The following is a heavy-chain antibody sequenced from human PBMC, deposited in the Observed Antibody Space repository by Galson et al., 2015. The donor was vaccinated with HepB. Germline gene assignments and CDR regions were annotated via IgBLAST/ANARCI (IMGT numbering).Heavy chain of an antibody. V-gene: IGHV3-30*04. CDR2: ISYDGSNK. CDR3: ARGELLRVSGSYDIFNAFDI. Sequence: SLRLSCAASGFTFSSYAMHWVRQAPGKGLEWVAVISYDGSNKYYADSVKGRFTISRDNSKNTLYLQMNSLTAADTAVYYCARGELLRVSGSYDIFNAFDIWGQGTMVTVSS. CDR1: GFTFSSYA. D-gene: IGHD3-16*01. J-gene: IGHJ3*02.